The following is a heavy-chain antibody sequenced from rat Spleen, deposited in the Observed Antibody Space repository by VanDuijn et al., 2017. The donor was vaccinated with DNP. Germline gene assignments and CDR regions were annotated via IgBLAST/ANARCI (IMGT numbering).Heavy chain of an antibody. CDR1: GFTFNIYW. D-gene: IGHD1-11*01. CDR3: TTDGLQFNYGGYDY. CDR2: IPNTGDNT. Sequence: EVQLVESGGGLVQPGRSLKLSCVASGFTFNIYWMTWIRQAPGQGLEWVASIPNTGDNTYYQDSMKGRFTISRDNAKSTLYLQMNSLRSEDTATYYCTTDGLQFNYGGYDYWGQGVMVTVSS. V-gene: IGHV5-31*01. J-gene: IGHJ2*01.